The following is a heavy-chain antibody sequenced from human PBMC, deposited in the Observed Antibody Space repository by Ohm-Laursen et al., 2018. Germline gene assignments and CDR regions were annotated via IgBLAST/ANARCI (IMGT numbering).Heavy chain of an antibody. V-gene: IGHV4-59*07. CDR2: VYYSGST. CDR1: GGSISSYY. Sequence: PSDTLSLTCTVSGGSISSYYWSWIRQPPGKGLEWLAFVYYSGSTSYNPSLKRRGSMSVDTSNNQSSLQLRYVTVADTAVYYCSSSGSPSRAWYSLDSWGQGTLVTVSS. CDR3: SSSGSPSRAWYSLDS. J-gene: IGHJ4*02. D-gene: IGHD6-13*01.